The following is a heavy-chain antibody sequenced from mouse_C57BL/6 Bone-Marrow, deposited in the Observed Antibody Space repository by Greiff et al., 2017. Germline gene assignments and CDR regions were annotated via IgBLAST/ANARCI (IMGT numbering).Heavy chain of an antibody. V-gene: IGHV1-81*01. D-gene: IGHD2-4*01. Sequence: QVQLQQSGAELARPGASVTLSCKASGYTFTSYGISWVKQRTGQGLEWIGEIYPRSGNTYYNEKFKGKATLTADKSSSTAYMELRSLTSEDSAVYFCARGIYYDYDEGFAYWGQGTLVTVSA. CDR2: IYPRSGNT. J-gene: IGHJ3*01. CDR3: ARGIYYDYDEGFAY. CDR1: GYTFTSYG.